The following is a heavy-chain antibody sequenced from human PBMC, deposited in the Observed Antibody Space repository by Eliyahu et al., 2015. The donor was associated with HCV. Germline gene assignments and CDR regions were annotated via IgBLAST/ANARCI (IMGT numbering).Heavy chain of an antibody. CDR2: ISGSGGST. D-gene: IGHD1-26*01. CDR1: FTFSSYA. J-gene: IGHJ4*02. V-gene: IGHV3-23*01. Sequence: FTFSSYAMSWVRQAPGKGLEWVSAISGSGGSTYYADSVKGRFTISRDNSKNTLYLQMNSLRAEDTAVYYCASSGSYSIKPTYDYWGPGTLVTVSS. CDR3: ASSGSYSIKPTYDY.